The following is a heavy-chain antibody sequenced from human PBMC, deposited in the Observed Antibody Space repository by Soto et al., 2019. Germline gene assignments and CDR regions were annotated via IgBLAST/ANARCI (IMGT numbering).Heavy chain of an antibody. CDR3: AREYSSSRYFDY. CDR1: GFTFSSYW. CDR2: INSDGSST. J-gene: IGHJ4*02. V-gene: IGHV3-74*01. D-gene: IGHD6-13*01. Sequence: GESLKISCAASGFTFSSYWMHWVRQAPGKGLVWVSRINSDGSSTSYADSVKGRFTISRDNAKNTLYLQMNSLRAEDTAMYYCAREYSSSRYFDYWGQGTLVTVSS.